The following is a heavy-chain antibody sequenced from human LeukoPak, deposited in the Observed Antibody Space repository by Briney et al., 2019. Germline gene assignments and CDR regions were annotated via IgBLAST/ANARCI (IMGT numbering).Heavy chain of an antibody. V-gene: IGHV3-48*03. J-gene: IGHJ4*02. Sequence: AGGSLRLSYAVSRFTFSNYEMNWVRQAPGKGLEWVSYISSSGSTLDYADSVKGRFTISRDNAKNSLYLQMNSLRAEDTAVYYCAFRGHTYTVYWGEGTLVTVSS. CDR2: ISSSGSTL. CDR3: AFRGHTYTVY. D-gene: IGHD5-18*01. CDR1: RFTFSNYE.